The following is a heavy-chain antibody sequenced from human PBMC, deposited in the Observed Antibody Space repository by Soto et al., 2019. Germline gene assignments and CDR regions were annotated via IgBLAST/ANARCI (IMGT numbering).Heavy chain of an antibody. CDR1: GGSISSSSYY. Sequence: SETLSLTCTVSGGSISSSSYYWGWIRQPPGKGLEWIGSIYYSGSTYYNPSLKSRVTISVDTSKNQFSLKLSSVTAADTAVYYCARRYYYGSGTLEGPDYWGQGTLVTVSS. V-gene: IGHV4-39*01. CDR3: ARRYYYGSGTLEGPDY. CDR2: IYYSGST. D-gene: IGHD3-10*01. J-gene: IGHJ4*02.